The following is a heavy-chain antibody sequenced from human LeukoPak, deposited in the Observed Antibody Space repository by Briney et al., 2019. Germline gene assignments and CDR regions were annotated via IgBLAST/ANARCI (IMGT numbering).Heavy chain of an antibody. J-gene: IGHJ6*02. D-gene: IGHD2-15*01. CDR1: GFTFRDYW. Sequence: GGSLRLSCAVSGFTFRDYWMHWVRQAPGKGLVWVSRLISDGSSASYADSVKGQFTISRDNTKNTLYLEMNSLRAEDTAVYYCVRDSRYCPDVWGQGTTVTVSS. CDR2: LISDGSSA. CDR3: VRDSRYCPDV. V-gene: IGHV3-74*01.